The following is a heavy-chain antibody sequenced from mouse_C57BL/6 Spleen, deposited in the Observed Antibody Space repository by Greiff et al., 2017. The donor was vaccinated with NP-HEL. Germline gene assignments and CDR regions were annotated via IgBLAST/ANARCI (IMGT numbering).Heavy chain of an antibody. J-gene: IGHJ3*01. V-gene: IGHV1-9*01. D-gene: IGHD2-3*01. CDR3: ALFYDGYPAWFAY. CDR1: GYTFTGYW. Sequence: QVQLKQSGAELMKPGASVKLSCKATGYTFTGYWIEWVKQRPGHGLEWIGEILPGSGSTNYNEKFKGKATFTADTSSNTAYMQLSSLTTEDSAIYYCALFYDGYPAWFAYWGQGTLVTVSA. CDR2: ILPGSGST.